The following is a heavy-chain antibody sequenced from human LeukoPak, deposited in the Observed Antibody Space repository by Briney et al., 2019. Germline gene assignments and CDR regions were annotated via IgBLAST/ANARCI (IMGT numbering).Heavy chain of an antibody. CDR3: ARDLGRYFDWLGHWFDP. V-gene: IGHV3-48*03. D-gene: IGHD3-9*01. CDR2: ISSSGSTI. J-gene: IGHJ5*02. CDR1: GFTFSSYE. Sequence: PGGSLRLSCAASGFTFSSYEMNWVRQAPGKGLEWVSYISSSGSTIYYADSVKGRFTISRDNAKNSLYLQMNSLRAEDTAVYYCARDLGRYFDWLGHWFDPWGQGTLVTVSS.